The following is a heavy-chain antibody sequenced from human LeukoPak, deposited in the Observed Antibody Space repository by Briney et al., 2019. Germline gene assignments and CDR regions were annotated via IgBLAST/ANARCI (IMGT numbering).Heavy chain of an antibody. Sequence: PSETLSLTCTASGGSISSSSYYWGWIRQPPGKGLEWIGSIYYSGSTDYNPSLKSRVTISVDTSKNQFSLRLSSVTAADTAVYYCARVGHYSDSTAYYYYLDYWGQGTLVTVSS. CDR1: GGSISSSSYY. CDR2: IYYSGST. CDR3: ARVGHYSDSTAYYYYLDY. J-gene: IGHJ4*02. D-gene: IGHD3-22*01. V-gene: IGHV4-39*07.